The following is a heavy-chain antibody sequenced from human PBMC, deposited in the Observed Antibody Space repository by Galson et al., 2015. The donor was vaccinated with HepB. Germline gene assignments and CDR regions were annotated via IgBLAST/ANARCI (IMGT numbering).Heavy chain of an antibody. D-gene: IGHD3-10*01. V-gene: IGHV3-74*01. CDR1: GFTFGGYW. Sequence: SLRLSFAASGFTFGGYWMHWVRQAPGKGLMWVSRTKEDATITNYADSVRGRFTISRDNAKNTLYLQMNSLTVEDTAVYYCARDVAGSGSRWGQGTLVTVSS. CDR3: ARDVAGSGSR. CDR2: TKEDATIT. J-gene: IGHJ4*02.